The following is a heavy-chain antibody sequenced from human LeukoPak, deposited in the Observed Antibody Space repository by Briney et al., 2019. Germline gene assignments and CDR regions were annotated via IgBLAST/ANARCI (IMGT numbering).Heavy chain of an antibody. Sequence: SETLSLTCTVSNGSVSSGSNYWSWIRQPPGKGLEGIGYIYYSGSTDYNPSLKSRVTISVDTSKNKLSLKLTSVTAADTAVYYCARAVYCSGGSCYPLPYYFDYWGQGTLVTVSS. CDR3: ARAVYCSGGSCYPLPYYFDY. D-gene: IGHD2-15*01. CDR2: IYYSGST. J-gene: IGHJ4*02. V-gene: IGHV4-61*01. CDR1: NGSVSSGSNY.